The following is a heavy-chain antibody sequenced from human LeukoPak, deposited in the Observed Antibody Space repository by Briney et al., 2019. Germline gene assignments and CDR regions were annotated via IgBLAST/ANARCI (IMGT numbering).Heavy chain of an antibody. J-gene: IGHJ4*02. CDR3: ARDNAGVDY. CDR1: GFTFSSYW. Sequence: PGGSLRLSCAASGFTFSSYWMHWVRQTPGKGLVWVSHINGDGSSTNYADSVKGRFTIPRDNAKNTLYLQMNSLSVEDTAVYYCARDNAGVDYWGQGTLVTVSS. V-gene: IGHV3-74*01. CDR2: INGDGSST.